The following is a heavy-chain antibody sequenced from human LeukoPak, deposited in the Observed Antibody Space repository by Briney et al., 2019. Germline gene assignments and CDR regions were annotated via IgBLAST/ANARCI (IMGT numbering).Heavy chain of an antibody. CDR3: AREVLAIDY. V-gene: IGHV4-34*01. CDR1: GGSFSGYY. Sequence: SETLSLTCAVYGGSFSGYYWSWIRQPPGKGLEWIGEINHSGSTNYNPSLKSRVTISVDTSKNQFSLKLSSVTAADTAVYYCAREVLAIDYWGQGTLVTVSS. CDR2: INHSGST. J-gene: IGHJ4*02. D-gene: IGHD3-3*01.